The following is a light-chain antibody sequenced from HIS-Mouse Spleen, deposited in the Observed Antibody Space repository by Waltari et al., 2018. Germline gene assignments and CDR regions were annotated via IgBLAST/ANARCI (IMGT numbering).Light chain of an antibody. CDR2: EVS. CDR1: SSDVGGYNY. CDR3: SSYTSSSTPVV. Sequence: QSALTQPASVSGSPGQSITISCTGTSSDVGGYNYVSWYQQHPGKAPKLMIYEVSNRPSGGSTRFSGSKSGNTASLTIAGLQAEDEADYYCSSYTSSSTPVVFGGGTKLTVL. V-gene: IGLV2-14*01. J-gene: IGLJ2*01.